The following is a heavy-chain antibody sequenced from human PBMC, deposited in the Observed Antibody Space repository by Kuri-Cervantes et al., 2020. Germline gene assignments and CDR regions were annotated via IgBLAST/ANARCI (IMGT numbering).Heavy chain of an antibody. Sequence: GESLKISCAGSGFTFTSYGMHWVRQAPGEGPQWLAVISYDGNEKYYADSVKGRFTISRDNSKNTLYLQMNSLRDEDTAVYYCATLSDMYQLLLDYWGQGTLVTVSS. CDR1: GFTFTSYG. V-gene: IGHV3-30*03. CDR2: ISYDGNEK. J-gene: IGHJ4*02. D-gene: IGHD2-2*01. CDR3: ATLSDMYQLLLDY.